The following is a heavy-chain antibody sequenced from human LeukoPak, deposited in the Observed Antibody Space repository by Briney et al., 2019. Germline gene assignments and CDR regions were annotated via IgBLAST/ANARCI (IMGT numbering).Heavy chain of an antibody. J-gene: IGHJ3*02. Sequence: GGSLRLSCAASGFTLSSYSMHWVRQAPGKGLEFVSAISNNGGSTYYTNSVKGRFTISRDISKNTLYLQMGSLRPEDMAVYYCARVRVGGSYDAFDIWGQGTMVTVSS. D-gene: IGHD1-26*01. CDR1: GFTLSSYS. CDR3: ARVRVGGSYDAFDI. CDR2: ISNNGGST. V-gene: IGHV3-64*01.